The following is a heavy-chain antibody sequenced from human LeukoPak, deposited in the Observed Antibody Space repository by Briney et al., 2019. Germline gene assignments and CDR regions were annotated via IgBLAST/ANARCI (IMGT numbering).Heavy chain of an antibody. J-gene: IGHJ3*02. V-gene: IGHV5-51*01. D-gene: IGHD6-19*01. CDR1: GYSFTSYW. CDR2: IYPGDSDT. Sequence: GESLKISCKGSGYSFTSYWIGWVRQMPGKGLEWMGIIYPGDSDTRYSPSFQGQVTISADKSISTAYLQWSSLKASDTAMYYCARRLYSSGWYPNAFDIWGQGTMVTVSS. CDR3: ARRLYSSGWYPNAFDI.